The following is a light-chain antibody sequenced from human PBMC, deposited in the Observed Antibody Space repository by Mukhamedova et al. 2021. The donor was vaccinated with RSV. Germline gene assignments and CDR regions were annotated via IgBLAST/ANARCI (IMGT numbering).Light chain of an antibody. CDR3: QQYGSSPST. CDR2: GAS. V-gene: IGKV3-20*01. Sequence: SYLAWYQQKPGQAPRLLVYGASTRATGSPDRFSGSGSGTDFTLTISRLEPEDFAVYYCQQYGSSPSTFGQGTKVGSN. J-gene: IGKJ2*01. CDR1: SY.